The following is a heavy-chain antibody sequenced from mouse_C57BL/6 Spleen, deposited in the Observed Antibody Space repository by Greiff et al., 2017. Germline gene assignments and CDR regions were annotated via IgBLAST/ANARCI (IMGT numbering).Heavy chain of an antibody. D-gene: IGHD1-1*01. CDR1: GFTFSDYG. CDR2: ISSGSSTI. V-gene: IGHV5-17*01. CDR3: ARDGSSNYYAMDY. Sequence: EVKLMESGGGLVKPGGSLKLSCAASGFTFSDYGMHWVRQAPEKGLEWVAYISSGSSTIYYADTVKGRFTISRDNAKNTLFLQMTSLRSEDTAMYYCARDGSSNYYAMDYWGQGTSVTVSS. J-gene: IGHJ4*01.